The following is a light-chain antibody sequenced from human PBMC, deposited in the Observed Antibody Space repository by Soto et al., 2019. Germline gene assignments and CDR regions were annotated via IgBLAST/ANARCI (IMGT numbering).Light chain of an antibody. CDR2: EVS. Sequence: QSALTQPASVSGSPGQSITISCTGTSSDVGSYNYVSWYQQHPGKAPKLMIYEVSNRPSGVSNRFSGSKSGNTASLTISGLQTEDEADYYCSSYTSSSTRVFGTGTKVT. J-gene: IGLJ1*01. V-gene: IGLV2-14*01. CDR3: SSYTSSSTRV. CDR1: SSDVGSYNY.